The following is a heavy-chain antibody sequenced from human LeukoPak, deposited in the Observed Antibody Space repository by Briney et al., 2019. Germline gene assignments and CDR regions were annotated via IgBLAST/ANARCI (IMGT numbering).Heavy chain of an antibody. CDR3: ARLATYYYDSSNFDY. D-gene: IGHD3-22*01. Sequence: PSETLSLTCSVSGYSISSGYYWGWIRQPPGKGLEWIGSIDHSGSTYYNPSLKSRVTISVDTSKNQFSLKLSSVTAADTAVYYCARLATYYYDSSNFDYWGQGTLVTVSS. CDR1: GYSISSGYY. V-gene: IGHV4-38-2*02. J-gene: IGHJ4*02. CDR2: IDHSGST.